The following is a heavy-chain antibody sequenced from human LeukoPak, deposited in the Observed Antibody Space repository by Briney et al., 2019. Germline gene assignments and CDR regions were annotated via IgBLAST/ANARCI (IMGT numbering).Heavy chain of an antibody. CDR2: IKHDGSEK. Sequence: GGSLRLSCGASGFTFGSYWMSWVRQAPGKGLEWVASIKHDGSEKYYVDSVRGRFTISRDNAKNSLYLRLNSLRVEDTAVYYCASITMVEDYFDYWGQGTLVTVSS. J-gene: IGHJ4*02. CDR3: ASITMVEDYFDY. CDR1: GFTFGSYW. V-gene: IGHV3-7*01. D-gene: IGHD3-10*01.